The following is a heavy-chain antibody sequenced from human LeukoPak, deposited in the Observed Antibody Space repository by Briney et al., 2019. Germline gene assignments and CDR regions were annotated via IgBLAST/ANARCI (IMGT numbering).Heavy chain of an antibody. D-gene: IGHD2-2*01. CDR2: ISASGAST. Sequence: GGFLRLSCAASGFTFRTYAMTWVRQAPGKGLEWVSAISASGASTYFADSVEGRFTISRDNSKNTLYLQMNSLRAEDTALYYCAKRYCSSSTTCSGPTSYYFDYWGQGTLVTVSS. J-gene: IGHJ4*02. V-gene: IGHV3-23*01. CDR1: GFTFRTYA. CDR3: AKRYCSSSTTCSGPTSYYFDY.